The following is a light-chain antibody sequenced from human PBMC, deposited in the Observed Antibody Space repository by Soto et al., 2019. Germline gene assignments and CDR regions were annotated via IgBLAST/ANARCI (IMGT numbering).Light chain of an antibody. CDR3: QQYGALPPT. V-gene: IGKV3-20*01. CDR2: NTF. Sequence: EVVLTKCPGNLSLSPGERATLSCRTSQSVVNYQLAWYRQKPGQAPRLLIYNTFHRATGIPDRFSGTGSETDFTLTISGLEPEDFAVYHCQQYGALPPTFGQGTKVDI. CDR1: QSVVNYQ. J-gene: IGKJ1*01.